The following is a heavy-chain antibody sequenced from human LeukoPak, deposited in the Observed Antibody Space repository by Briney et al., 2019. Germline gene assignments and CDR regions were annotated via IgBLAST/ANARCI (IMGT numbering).Heavy chain of an antibody. D-gene: IGHD1-26*01. CDR3: AARIVGSQGGFDY. V-gene: IGHV1-58*02. Sequence: SVKFSCKASGFTFTSSAMQWVRQARGQRLEWIGWIVVGNGNTNYAQKFQERVTITRDMSTSTAYMELSSLRSEDTAVYYCAARIVGSQGGFDYWGQGTLVTVSS. CDR2: IVVGNGNT. J-gene: IGHJ4*02. CDR1: GFTFTSSA.